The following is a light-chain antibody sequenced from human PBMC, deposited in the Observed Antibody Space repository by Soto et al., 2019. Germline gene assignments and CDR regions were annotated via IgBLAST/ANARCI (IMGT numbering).Light chain of an antibody. Sequence: IQMTQSPSSLSASVGDRVTITCRASQSIGKYLSWFQQTPGNAPKLLIYAASGLQSGVPSRFSGSGSGTDFTLTINSLQREDFATYYCQQTYNTSLTFGGGTKVDIK. J-gene: IGKJ4*01. CDR1: QSIGKY. V-gene: IGKV1-39*01. CDR3: QQTYNTSLT. CDR2: AAS.